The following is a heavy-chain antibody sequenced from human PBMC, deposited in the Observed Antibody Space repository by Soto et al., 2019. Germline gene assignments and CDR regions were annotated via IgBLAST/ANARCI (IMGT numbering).Heavy chain of an antibody. V-gene: IGHV1-69*12. D-gene: IGHD6-13*01. CDR2: IIPIFGTA. CDR3: AREGGSSSWARGVYGMDV. CDR1: GGTFSSYA. Sequence: QVQLVQSGAEVKKPGSSVKVSCKASGGTFSSYAISWVRQAPGQGLEWMGGIIPIFGTANYAQKFQGRVTITGDESTSTAYMELSSLRSEDTAVYYCAREGGSSSWARGVYGMDVWGQGTTVTVSS. J-gene: IGHJ6*02.